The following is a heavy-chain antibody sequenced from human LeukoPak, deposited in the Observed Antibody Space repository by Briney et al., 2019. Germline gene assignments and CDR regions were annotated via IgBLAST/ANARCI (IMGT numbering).Heavy chain of an antibody. Sequence: GGSLRLSCAASGFTFSSYGMHWVRQAPGKGLEWVAVIWYDGSNKYYADSMKGRFTISRDNSKNTLYLQMNSLRAEDTAVYYCARAPQYQLLDYWGQGTLVTVSS. D-gene: IGHD2-2*01. V-gene: IGHV3-33*01. J-gene: IGHJ4*02. CDR1: GFTFSSYG. CDR2: IWYDGSNK. CDR3: ARAPQYQLLDY.